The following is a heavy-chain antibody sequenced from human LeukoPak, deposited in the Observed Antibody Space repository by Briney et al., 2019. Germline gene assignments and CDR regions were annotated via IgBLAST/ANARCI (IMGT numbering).Heavy chain of an antibody. Sequence: PGGSLRLSCAASGFTFSNYARRWVRHAPGKGLEWASGISGSGGGTYHADSVKGRFAISRDNSKNTLWLQMNSLSAEDTAVYYCAKLGRDGRYFDLWGRGTLVTVSS. D-gene: IGHD5-24*01. V-gene: IGHV3-23*01. CDR1: GFTFSNYA. J-gene: IGHJ2*01. CDR2: ISGSGGGT. CDR3: AKLGRDGRYFDL.